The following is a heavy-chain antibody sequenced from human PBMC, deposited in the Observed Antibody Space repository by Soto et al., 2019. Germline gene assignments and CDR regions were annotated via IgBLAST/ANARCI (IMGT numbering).Heavy chain of an antibody. CDR3: ARGVVYGPNWFDP. V-gene: IGHV4-31*03. CDR2: IYYSGST. J-gene: IGHJ5*02. Sequence: PSETLSLTCTVSGGSISSGGYYWSWIRQHPGKGLEWIGYIYYSGSTYYNPSLKSRVTISVDTSKKQFSLKLSSVTAADTAVYYCARGVVYGPNWFDPWGQGALVTVFS. CDR1: GGSISSGGYY. D-gene: IGHD4-17*01.